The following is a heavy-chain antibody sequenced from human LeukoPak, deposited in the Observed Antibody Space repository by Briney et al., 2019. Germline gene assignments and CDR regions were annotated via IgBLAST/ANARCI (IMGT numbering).Heavy chain of an antibody. Sequence: GRSLRLSCAASGFTFSNYGMHWVRQPPGKGLEWVAVTSYDETHKYYADSVKGRFTISRDNSKNTLYLQMNSLRAEDTAVYYCARRDGYVSFYFDYWGQGTLVTVSS. CDR1: GFTFSNYG. J-gene: IGHJ4*02. D-gene: IGHD5-24*01. CDR2: TSYDETHK. CDR3: ARRDGYVSFYFDY. V-gene: IGHV3-30*03.